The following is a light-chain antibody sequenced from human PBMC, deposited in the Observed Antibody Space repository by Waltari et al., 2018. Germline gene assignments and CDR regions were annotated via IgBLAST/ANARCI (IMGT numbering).Light chain of an antibody. V-gene: IGKV2-28*01. J-gene: IGKJ1*01. Sequence: DIVVTQSPLSLPVTPGEPAYISCRSSPSLLHRNGNNYLAWYLQKPGQSPQLLIYLGSSRAAGVPDKFSGSGSGTDFTLRISRVEAGDVGVYYCMQSLQTLWTFGPGTRVEIK. CDR2: LGS. CDR1: PSLLHRNGNNY. CDR3: MQSLQTLWT.